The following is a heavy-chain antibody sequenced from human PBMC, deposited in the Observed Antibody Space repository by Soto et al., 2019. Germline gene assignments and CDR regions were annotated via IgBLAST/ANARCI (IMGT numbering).Heavy chain of an antibody. V-gene: IGHV3-23*01. Sequence: PGGSLRLSRAASGFTFSSYAMSWVRQAPGKGLEWVSAISGSGGSTYYADSVKGRFTISRDNSKNTLYLQMNSLRAEDTAVYYCAKDHGDIVVVVAATPYYFDYWGQGTLVTVSS. J-gene: IGHJ4*02. CDR3: AKDHGDIVVVVAATPYYFDY. CDR1: GFTFSSYA. CDR2: ISGSGGST. D-gene: IGHD2-15*01.